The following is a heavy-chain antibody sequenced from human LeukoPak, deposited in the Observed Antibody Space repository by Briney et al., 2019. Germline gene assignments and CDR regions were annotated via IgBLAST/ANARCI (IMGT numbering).Heavy chain of an antibody. V-gene: IGHV1-46*01. CDR2: INPSGGDT. J-gene: IGHJ4*02. Sequence: ASVKVSCKASEYTLTNYYMHWVRQAPGQGLEWMGIINPSGGDTSHAQKFQGRVTMTWDTSTSTVYMELSSLRSEDTAVYYCARDHYGDYYFDSWGQGTLVTVSS. CDR3: ARDHYGDYYFDS. D-gene: IGHD4-17*01. CDR1: EYTLTNYY.